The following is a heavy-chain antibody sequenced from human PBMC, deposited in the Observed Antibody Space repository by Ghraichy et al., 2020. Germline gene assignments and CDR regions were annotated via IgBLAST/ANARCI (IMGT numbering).Heavy chain of an antibody. V-gene: IGHV4-30-2*01. J-gene: IGHJ5*02. D-gene: IGHD5-18*01. CDR3: ARGVGDTAMVHNQPICDP. CDR1: GGSISSGGYS. CDR2: IYHSGST. Sequence: SQTLSLTCAVSGGSISSGGYSWSWIRQPPGKGLEWIGYIYHSGSTYYNPSLKSRVTISVDRSKNQFSLKLSSVTAADTAVYYCARGVGDTAMVHNQPICDPWGQGTLVTVSS.